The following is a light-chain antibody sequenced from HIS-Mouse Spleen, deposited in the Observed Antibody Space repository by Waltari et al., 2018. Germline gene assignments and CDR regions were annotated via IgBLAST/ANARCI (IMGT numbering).Light chain of an antibody. J-gene: IGKJ2*01. CDR3: QQYYSTLLMYT. CDR2: WAS. CDR1: QSVLYSSNNKNY. V-gene: IGKV4-1*01. Sequence: DIVMTQSSDSLAVSLGERATINCKSSQSVLYSSNNKNYLAWYQQKPGQPPKLLIYWASTRESGVPDRFSGSGSGTDFTLTISSLQAEDVAVYYCQQYYSTLLMYTFGQGTKLEIK.